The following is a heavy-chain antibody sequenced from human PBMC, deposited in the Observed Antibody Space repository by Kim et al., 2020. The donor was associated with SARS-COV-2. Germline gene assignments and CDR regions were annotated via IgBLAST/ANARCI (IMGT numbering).Heavy chain of an antibody. CDR2: INRDSSYR. CDR3: ANVAVGI. D-gene: IGHD6-19*01. V-gene: IGHV3-11*06. J-gene: IGHJ3*02. CDR1: GFTFSDYY. Sequence: GGSLRLSCVTSGFTFSDYYMSWIRQAPGKGLKWVSYINRDSSYRNYADSVKGRFIISRDNAKKSLYLEVNSLRVEDTAVYYCANVAVGIWGQGTVVTVS.